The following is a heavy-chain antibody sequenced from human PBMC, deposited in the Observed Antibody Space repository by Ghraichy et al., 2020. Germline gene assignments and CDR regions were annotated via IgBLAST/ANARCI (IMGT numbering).Heavy chain of an antibody. CDR3: ARGGQWELPGFDY. J-gene: IGHJ4*02. Sequence: GGSLRLSCAASGFAFSIYGMHWVRQAPGKGLEWVAVIWFDGSNKYYADSVKGRFTISRANSKNTLYLQMNSLRAEDSAVYFCARGGQWELPGFDYWGQGTPVTVSS. CDR1: GFAFSIYG. CDR2: IWFDGSNK. V-gene: IGHV3-33*01. D-gene: IGHD1-26*01.